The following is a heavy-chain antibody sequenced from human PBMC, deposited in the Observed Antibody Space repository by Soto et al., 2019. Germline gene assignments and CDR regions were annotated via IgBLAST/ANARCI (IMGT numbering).Heavy chain of an antibody. CDR2: IYYSGST. D-gene: IGHD2-15*01. V-gene: IGHV4-31*03. Sequence: SETLSLTCTVSGGSISSGGYYWSWIRQHPGKGLEWIGYIYYSGSTYYNPSLKSRVTISVDTSKNQFSLKLSSVTAADTAVYYCARAEEGVVAATGYAFDIWGQGTMVTVS. CDR1: GGSISSGGYY. CDR3: ARAEEGVVAATGYAFDI. J-gene: IGHJ3*02.